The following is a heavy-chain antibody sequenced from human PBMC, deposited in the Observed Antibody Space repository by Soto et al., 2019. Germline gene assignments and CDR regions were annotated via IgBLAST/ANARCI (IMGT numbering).Heavy chain of an antibody. J-gene: IGHJ6*02. CDR3: ARDLLGIAPDLYYYYGMDV. CDR2: ISYDGSNK. CDR1: GFTFSSYA. Sequence: ESGGGVVQPGRSLRLSCAASGFTFSSYAMHWVRQAPGKGLEWVAVISYDGSNKYYADSVKGRFTISRDNSKNTLYLQMNSLRAEDTAVYYCARDLLGIAPDLYYYYGMDVWGQGTTVTVSS. D-gene: IGHD6-13*01. V-gene: IGHV3-30-3*01.